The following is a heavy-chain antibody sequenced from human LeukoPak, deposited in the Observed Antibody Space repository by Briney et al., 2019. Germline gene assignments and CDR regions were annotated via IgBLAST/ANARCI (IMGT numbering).Heavy chain of an antibody. Sequence: SETLSLTCAVSGGSISRDDSSWSWIRQPPGKGLEWIGYIHHSGITYYNPSLRSRVTMSLDRSKNQFSLKLSSVTAADTAVYYCTRGVGGYNHAHYYFDYWGQGTLVTVSS. J-gene: IGHJ4*02. D-gene: IGHD3-22*01. CDR3: TRGVGGYNHAHYYFDY. V-gene: IGHV4-30-2*01. CDR2: IHHSGIT. CDR1: GGSISRDDSS.